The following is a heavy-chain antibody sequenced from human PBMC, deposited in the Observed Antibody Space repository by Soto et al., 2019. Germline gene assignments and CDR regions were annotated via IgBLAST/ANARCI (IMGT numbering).Heavy chain of an antibody. V-gene: IGHV1-69*01. J-gene: IGHJ4*02. CDR1: EGTFNSYA. CDR3: ASGASRWYPYFFDS. CDR2: IIPYYNTL. D-gene: IGHD6-13*01. Sequence: QAQVVQSGAEVRKPGSSVKLSCKASEGTFNSYAIAWVRQAPGQGLEWMGGIIPYYNTLNYAQKFQDRVTLTAADSTNTVYMELSSLRSDDTAVYFCASGASRWYPYFFDSWAQGTLVTVSS.